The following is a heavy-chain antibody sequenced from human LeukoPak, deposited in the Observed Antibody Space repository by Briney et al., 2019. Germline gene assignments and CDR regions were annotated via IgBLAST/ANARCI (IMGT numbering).Heavy chain of an antibody. V-gene: IGHV3-48*02. Sequence: PGGSLRLSCAASGFTFSSYSMNRVRQAPGKGLEWVSYISSSSSTIYYADSVKGRFTISRDNAKNSLYLQMNSLRDEDTAVYYCARDLLPDFWSGYYDYWGQGTLVAVSS. D-gene: IGHD3-3*01. CDR2: ISSSSSTI. CDR1: GFTFSSYS. CDR3: ARDLLPDFWSGYYDY. J-gene: IGHJ4*02.